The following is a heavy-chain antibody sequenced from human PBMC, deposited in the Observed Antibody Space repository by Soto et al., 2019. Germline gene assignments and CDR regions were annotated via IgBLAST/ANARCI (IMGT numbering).Heavy chain of an antibody. V-gene: IGHV3-48*01. D-gene: IGHD2-15*01. J-gene: IGHJ4*02. CDR1: GFTFSSYN. Sequence: EVQLVESGGGLLQPGGSLRLSCAASGFTFSSYNMNWVRQAPGKGLEWVSYISSSSTTIHYGDSVKGRFTISRDNAKNSLYLQMNSLRAEDTAVYYCARGVGYCSGGSCYLDSWGQGTLVTVSS. CDR3: ARGVGYCSGGSCYLDS. CDR2: ISSSSTTI.